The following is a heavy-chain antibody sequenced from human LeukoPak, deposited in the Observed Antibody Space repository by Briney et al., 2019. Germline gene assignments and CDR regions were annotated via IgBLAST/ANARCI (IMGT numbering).Heavy chain of an antibody. D-gene: IGHD2-2*01. Sequence: GGSPRLSCAASGFTVSSNYMSWVRQAPGKGLEWVSVIYSGGSTYYADSVKGRFTISRDNSKNTLYLQMNSLRAEDTAVYYCARDSWDCSSTSCPYYYYYGMDVWGQGTTVTVSS. CDR3: ARDSWDCSSTSCPYYYYYGMDV. CDR1: GFTVSSNY. J-gene: IGHJ6*02. CDR2: IYSGGST. V-gene: IGHV3-53*01.